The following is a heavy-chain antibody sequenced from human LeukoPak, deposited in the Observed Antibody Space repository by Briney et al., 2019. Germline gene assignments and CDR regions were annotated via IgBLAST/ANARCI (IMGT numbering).Heavy chain of an antibody. CDR2: ISGSGDST. Sequence: GGSLRLSCAASGSGFSFSSYAMSWVHQAPGKGLEWVSGISGSGDSTHYADSVKGRFTISRDNSKNTLFLQMNSLRVEDTAVYYCARGYSNLAYWGQGTLVTVSS. V-gene: IGHV3-23*01. J-gene: IGHJ4*02. CDR1: GSGFSFSSYA. CDR3: ARGYSNLAY. D-gene: IGHD5-18*01.